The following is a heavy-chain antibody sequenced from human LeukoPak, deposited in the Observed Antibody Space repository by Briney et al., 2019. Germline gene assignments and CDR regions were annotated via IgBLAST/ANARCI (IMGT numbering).Heavy chain of an antibody. CDR3: ARADSVPAGDYHYWYMDV. V-gene: IGHV1-2*02. CDR2: INPNSVDT. CDR1: GYTFTGYY. J-gene: IGHJ6*03. D-gene: IGHD6-13*01. Sequence: VASVKVSCEASGYTFTGYYMHWVRQDLRQGLQWMGWINPNSVDTEYAQKFQGRVTMTRDTSISTVYMELSSLRSDDTAVYYCARADSVPAGDYHYWYMDVWGKGTTVTVSS.